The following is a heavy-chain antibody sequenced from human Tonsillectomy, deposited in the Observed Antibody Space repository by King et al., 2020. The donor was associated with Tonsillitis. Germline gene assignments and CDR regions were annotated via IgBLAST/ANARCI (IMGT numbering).Heavy chain of an antibody. CDR1: GGSFSGYY. Sequence: VQLQQWGAGLLKPSETLSLTCAVYGGSFSGYYWSWIRQPPGKGLEWIGEINHSGSTNYNPSLKSRVTISVDTSKNQFSLKLSSVTAADTAVYYCARGARIRGSYIHYWGQGTLVTVSS. V-gene: IGHV4-34*01. D-gene: IGHD1-26*01. J-gene: IGHJ4*02. CDR3: ARGARIRGSYIHY. CDR2: INHSGST.